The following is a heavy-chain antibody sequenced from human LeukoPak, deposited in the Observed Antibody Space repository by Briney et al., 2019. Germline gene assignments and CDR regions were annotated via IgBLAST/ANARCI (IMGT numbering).Heavy chain of an antibody. J-gene: IGHJ4*02. CDR1: GFTFDDYS. CDR3: ARGNGYSTSGYVDY. D-gene: IGHD6-13*01. Sequence: PGGSLRLSCAASGFTFDDYSMHWVRQAPGKGLEWVSGISWNSGSIVYADSVKGRFTISRDRTKNSLYLQMNSLRAEDMALYYCARGNGYSTSGYVDYWGQGTLATVSS. CDR2: ISWNSGSI. V-gene: IGHV3-9*03.